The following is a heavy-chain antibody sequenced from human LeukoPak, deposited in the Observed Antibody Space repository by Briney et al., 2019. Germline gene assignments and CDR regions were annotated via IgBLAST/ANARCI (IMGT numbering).Heavy chain of an antibody. CDR1: GFTFSNYA. V-gene: IGHV3-23*01. CDR2: LSDSGGIT. CDR3: AKVAGATSD. J-gene: IGHJ4*02. D-gene: IGHD1-26*01. Sequence: GGSLRLSCAASGFTFSNYAMSWVRQAPGKGLEWVSMLSDSGGITHYADSVRGRFTISRDNSKNTLYLQMNSLRAEDTAVYYCAKVAGATSDWGQGTLVTVSS.